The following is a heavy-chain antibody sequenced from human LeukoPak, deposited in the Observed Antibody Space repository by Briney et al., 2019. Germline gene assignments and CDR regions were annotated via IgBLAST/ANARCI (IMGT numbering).Heavy chain of an antibody. V-gene: IGHV3-48*04. CDR1: GFTVSSNY. J-gene: IGHJ6*02. CDR2: ISSSSSTI. CDR3: AREGIQLFHYYYGMDV. D-gene: IGHD5-18*01. Sequence: GGSLRLSCAASGFTVSSNYMSWVRQAPGKGLEWVSYISSSSSTIYYADSVKGRFTISRDNAKNSLYLQMNSLRAEDTAVYYCAREGIQLFHYYYGMDVRGQGTTVTVSS.